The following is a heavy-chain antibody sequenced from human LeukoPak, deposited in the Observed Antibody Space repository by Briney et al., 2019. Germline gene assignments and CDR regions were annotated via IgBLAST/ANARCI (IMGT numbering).Heavy chain of an antibody. J-gene: IGHJ4*02. Sequence: SETLSLTCTVSGGSIIDNSYYWAWIRQPPGKGPEWIGSIYHTGRTFYTPSLEGRVTISVDTSKNQFSLKLSSVTAADTAVYYCARDQALGGFDYWGQGTLVTVSS. CDR1: GGSIIDNSYY. CDR2: IYHTGRT. V-gene: IGHV4-39*07. CDR3: ARDQALGGFDY.